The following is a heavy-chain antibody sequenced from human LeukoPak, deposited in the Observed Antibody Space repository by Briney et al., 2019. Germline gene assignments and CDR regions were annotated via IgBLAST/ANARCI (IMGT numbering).Heavy chain of an antibody. CDR2: IRGSGGRT. Sequence: GGSLRLSCAASAFTFTNYAMSWVRQAPGKGLEWVSAIRGSGGRTYYADSVKGRLTISRDNSKNTVHLQMNSLRAEDTAVYYCAKYIVVVPAAMFAGLSFDYWGQGTLVTVSS. J-gene: IGHJ4*02. CDR1: AFTFTNYA. D-gene: IGHD2-2*01. CDR3: AKYIVVVPAAMFAGLSFDY. V-gene: IGHV3-23*01.